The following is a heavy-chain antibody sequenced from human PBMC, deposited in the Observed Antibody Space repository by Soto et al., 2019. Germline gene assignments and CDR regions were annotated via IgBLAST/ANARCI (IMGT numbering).Heavy chain of an antibody. V-gene: IGHV5-51*01. CDR3: ARHYSSGWSRGLVGAFDI. Sequence: GESLKISCKGSGYSFTSYWIGWVRQMPGKGLEWMGIIYPGDSDTRYSPSFQGQVTISADKSISTAYLQWSSLQASDTAMYYCARHYSSGWSRGLVGAFDIWGQGTMVTVSS. J-gene: IGHJ3*02. CDR1: GYSFTSYW. D-gene: IGHD6-19*01. CDR2: IYPGDSDT.